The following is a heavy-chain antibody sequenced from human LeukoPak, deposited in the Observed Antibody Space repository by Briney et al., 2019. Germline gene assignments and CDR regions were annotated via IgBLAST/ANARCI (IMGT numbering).Heavy chain of an antibody. CDR1: GGSISRYY. CDR2: VYYNGST. CDR3: ARTLPPPNLNWYFDY. Sequence: SESLSLTCTVSGGSISRYYWGWIRQPPGKGREWIGYVYYNGSTNYNPSLKSRVTRSIDTSKNQFSLKLSSVPAADTAIYYCARTLPPPNLNWYFDYWGQGILVTVSS. D-gene: IGHD1-1*01. J-gene: IGHJ4*02. V-gene: IGHV4-59*12.